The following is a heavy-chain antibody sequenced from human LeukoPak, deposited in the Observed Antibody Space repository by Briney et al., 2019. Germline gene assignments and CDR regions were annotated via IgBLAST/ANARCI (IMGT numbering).Heavy chain of an antibody. D-gene: IGHD5-24*01. CDR2: ISSTSSYI. V-gene: IGHV3-21*01. J-gene: IGHJ4*02. Sequence: GGSLRLSCAASGFTFSSYFMNWVRQAPGKGLEWVSSISSTSSYIYCADSVKGRFTISRDNAKNSLYLQMNSLRAEDTAVYYCARDQGDAYYYFDFWGQGTLVTVSS. CDR1: GFTFSSYF. CDR3: ARDQGDAYYYFDF.